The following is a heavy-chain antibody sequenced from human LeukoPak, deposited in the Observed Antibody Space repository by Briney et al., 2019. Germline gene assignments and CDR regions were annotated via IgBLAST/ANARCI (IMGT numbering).Heavy chain of an antibody. D-gene: IGHD2-15*01. CDR3: ARDASPSLGYCSGGSCSSSGYYYYMDV. CDR2: IYYSGST. CDR1: GGSISSSSYY. V-gene: IGHV4-39*07. Sequence: PSETLSLTCTVSGGSISSSSYYWGWIRQPPGKGLEWIGSIYYSGSTYYNPSLKRRVTITVDTSKNQFSLKLSSVTAADTAVYYCARDASPSLGYCSGGSCSSSGYYYYMDVWGKGPTVTVSS. J-gene: IGHJ6*03.